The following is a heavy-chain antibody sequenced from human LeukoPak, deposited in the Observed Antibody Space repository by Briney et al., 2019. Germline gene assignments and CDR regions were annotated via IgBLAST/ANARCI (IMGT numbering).Heavy chain of an antibody. J-gene: IGHJ4*02. Sequence: PGGSLRLSCAASGFTFSSYAMSWVRQAPGKGLGWVSGISGSGGGTYYADSVKGRFTISRDNSKNTLYLQMNSLRAEDTAVYFCARRAAGYDYFDYWGQGTLVTVSS. CDR2: ISGSGGGT. V-gene: IGHV3-23*01. D-gene: IGHD6-13*01. CDR1: GFTFSSYA. CDR3: ARRAAGYDYFDY.